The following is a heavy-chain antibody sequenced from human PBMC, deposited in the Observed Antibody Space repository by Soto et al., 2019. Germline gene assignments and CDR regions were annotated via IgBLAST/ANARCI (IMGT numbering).Heavy chain of an antibody. J-gene: IGHJ4*02. CDR1: GYTFTSYG. Sequence: QVQLVQSGAEVKKPGASVKVSCKASGYTFTSYGISWVRQAPGQGLEWMGWISAYNGKTNYAQKLKGRVTMTTDTSTSTANMELRSLRSDDTAVYYCARDCPGGSMGGFCDYWGQGTLVTVSS. V-gene: IGHV1-18*01. CDR2: ISAYNGKT. CDR3: ARDCPGGSMGGFCDY. D-gene: IGHD1-26*01.